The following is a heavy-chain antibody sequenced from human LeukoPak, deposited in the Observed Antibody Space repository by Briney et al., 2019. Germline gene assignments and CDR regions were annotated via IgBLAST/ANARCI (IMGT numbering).Heavy chain of an antibody. CDR3: AALGFGDFSASDN. V-gene: IGHV3-15*01. CDR2: IKSKVYSATA. D-gene: IGHD3-10*01. J-gene: IGHJ4*02. CDR1: GFSFNDAW. Sequence: GGSLRLSCAASGFSFNDAWMDWVRQVPGKGLEWVGRIKSKVYSATADYAAPVMGRFTNSRDDSKSTLYLQMNSLKIEDTAVYYCAALGFGDFSASDNWGQGTLVTVSS.